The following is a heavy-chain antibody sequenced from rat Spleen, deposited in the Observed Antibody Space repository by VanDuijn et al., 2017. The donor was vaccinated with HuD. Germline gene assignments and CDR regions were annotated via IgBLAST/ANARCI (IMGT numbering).Heavy chain of an antibody. Sequence: QVQLKESGPGLMQPSQTLSLTCTVSGFSLTSYGVSWVRQPPGKGLEWIGVIWSGGSTDYISALKSRLSISRDTSKSQVFLKINSLQTEDTATYYWARVYYYSGDPFDYWGQGVMVTVSS. CDR3: ARVYYYSGDPFDY. CDR2: IWSGGST. CDR1: GFSLTSYG. J-gene: IGHJ2*01. D-gene: IGHD1-1*01. V-gene: IGHV2-4*01.